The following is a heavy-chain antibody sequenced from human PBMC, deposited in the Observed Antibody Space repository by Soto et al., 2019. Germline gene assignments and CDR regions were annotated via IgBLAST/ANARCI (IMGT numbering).Heavy chain of an antibody. Sequence: QVQLVESGGGVVQPGRSLRLSCAASGFTFSSYAMHWVRQAPGKGLEWVAVISYDGSNKYYADSVKGRFYISRDNSKNTLYLQMDSLRAEDTAVYYCARGARGSMGTACDIWGQGTMVTVSS. CDR2: ISYDGSNK. CDR1: GFTFSSYA. D-gene: IGHD3-10*01. V-gene: IGHV3-30-3*01. CDR3: ARGARGSMGTACDI. J-gene: IGHJ3*02.